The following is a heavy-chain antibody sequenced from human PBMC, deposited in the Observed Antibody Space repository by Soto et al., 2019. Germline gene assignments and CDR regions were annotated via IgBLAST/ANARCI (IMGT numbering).Heavy chain of an antibody. J-gene: IGHJ4*02. CDR1: GGTFSSYA. CDR3: GMGAVAGPQFDY. D-gene: IGHD6-19*01. V-gene: IGHV1-69*13. CDR2: IIPIFGTA. Sequence: SVKVSCKASGGTFSSYAISWVRQAPGQGLEWMGGIIPIFGTANYAQKFQGRVTITADESTSTAYMELSSLRSEDTAVYYCGMGAVAGPQFDYWGQGTLVTVSS.